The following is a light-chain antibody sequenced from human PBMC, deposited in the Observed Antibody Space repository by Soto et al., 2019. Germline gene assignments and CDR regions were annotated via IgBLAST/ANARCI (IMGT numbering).Light chain of an antibody. CDR1: SSNIGAGFD. Sequence: QLVLTQPPSVSGAPGQRVTISCTGSSSNIGAGFDVHWYQHLPGAAPKLIIYVNNRRPSGVPDRFSGSKSGTSASLAITGLQAEDEADYYCQAYDSALSGVVFGGGTKLTVL. CDR3: QAYDSALSGVV. J-gene: IGLJ2*01. V-gene: IGLV1-40*01. CDR2: VNN.